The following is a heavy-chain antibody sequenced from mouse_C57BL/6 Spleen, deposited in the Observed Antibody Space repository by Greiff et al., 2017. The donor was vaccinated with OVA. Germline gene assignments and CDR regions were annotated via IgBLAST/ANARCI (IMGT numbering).Heavy chain of an antibody. J-gene: IGHJ4*01. CDR1: GYAFSSSW. D-gene: IGHD2-14*01. Sequence: VKLQESGPELVKPGASVKISCKASGYAFSSSWMNWVKQRPGKGLEWIGRIYPGDGDTNYNGKFKGKATLTADKSSSTAYMQLSSLTSEDSAVYFCARGYRGNAMDYWGQGTSVTVSS. CDR3: ARGYRGNAMDY. V-gene: IGHV1-82*01. CDR2: IYPGDGDT.